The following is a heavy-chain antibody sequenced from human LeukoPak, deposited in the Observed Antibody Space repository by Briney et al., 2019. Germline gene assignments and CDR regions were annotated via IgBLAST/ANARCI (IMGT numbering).Heavy chain of an antibody. CDR1: GFTFSSYG. CDR3: ATGYKYYFDY. V-gene: IGHV3-30*03. D-gene: IGHD3-9*01. J-gene: IGHJ4*02. Sequence: PGESLRLSCAASGFTFSSYGMHWVRQAPGKGLEWVAVISYDGSNKYYADSVKGRFTISRDNSKNTLYLQMNSLRAEDTAVYYCATGYKYYFDYWGQGTLVTVSS. CDR2: ISYDGSNK.